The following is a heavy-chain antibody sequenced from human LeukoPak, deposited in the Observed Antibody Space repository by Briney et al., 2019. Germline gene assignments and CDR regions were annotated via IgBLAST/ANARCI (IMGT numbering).Heavy chain of an antibody. V-gene: IGHV1-69*06. D-gene: IGHD4-17*01. CDR3: ASPTRIRWYMDV. Sequence: GASVKVSCKASGGTFSNYAISWVRQAPGQGLEWMGGIIPIFGTANYAQKFRGRVTITADKSTRTAYMELSSLRSEDTAVYYCASPTRIRWYMDVWGKGTTVTVSS. J-gene: IGHJ6*03. CDR1: GGTFSNYA. CDR2: IIPIFGTA.